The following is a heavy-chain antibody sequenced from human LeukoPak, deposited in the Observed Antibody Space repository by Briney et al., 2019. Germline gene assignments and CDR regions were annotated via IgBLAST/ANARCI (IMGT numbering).Heavy chain of an antibody. J-gene: IGHJ5*02. D-gene: IGHD2-21*01. V-gene: IGHV3-7*01. CDR3: ARATASNWFDP. Sequence: PGGSLRLSCAASGFTFSSYWMSWVRQAPGKGLEWVVNIKEDGSETYYVDSVKGRFAISRDNAKKSLYLQMNSLRAEDTAVYYCARATASNWFDPWGQGTLVTVSS. CDR2: IKEDGSET. CDR1: GFTFSSYW.